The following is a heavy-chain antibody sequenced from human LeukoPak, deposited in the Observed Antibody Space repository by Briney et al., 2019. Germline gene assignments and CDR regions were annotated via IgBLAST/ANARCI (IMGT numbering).Heavy chain of an antibody. V-gene: IGHV4-59*01. CDR2: IYYSGST. Sequence: SETLSLTCTVSGGSISSYYWSWIRQPPGKGLEWIGYIYYSGSTNYNPSLKSRVTISADTSKNQFSLNLTSVTAADTAVYYCARGAVFAIRDAFDIWGQGTMVTVSS. D-gene: IGHD3-9*01. CDR3: ARGAVFAIRDAFDI. J-gene: IGHJ3*02. CDR1: GGSISSYY.